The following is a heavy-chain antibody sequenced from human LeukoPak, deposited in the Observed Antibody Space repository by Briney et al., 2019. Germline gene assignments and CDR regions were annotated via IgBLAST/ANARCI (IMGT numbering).Heavy chain of an antibody. D-gene: IGHD6-13*01. CDR3: ARRHYSSSWYNWFDP. V-gene: IGHV1-18*01. J-gene: IGHJ5*02. CDR1: GYTFTSYG. Sequence: ASVKVSCKASGYTFTSYGTSWVRQAPGQGLEWMGWISAYNGNTNYAQKLQGRVTMTTDTSTSTAYMELRSLRSDDTAVYYCARRHYSSSWYNWFDPWGQGTLVTVSS. CDR2: ISAYNGNT.